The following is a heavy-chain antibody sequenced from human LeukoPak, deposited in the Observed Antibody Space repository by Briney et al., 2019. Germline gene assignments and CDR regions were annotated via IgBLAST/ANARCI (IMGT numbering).Heavy chain of an antibody. D-gene: IGHD3-16*01. Sequence: RASVKVSCKASGYTFTSYGISWVRQAPGQGLEWMGWISAYNGNTNYAQKLQGRVTMTTDTSTSTAYMELRSLGSDDTAVYYCAREGSGDYVWGSYGYWGQGTLVTVSS. J-gene: IGHJ4*02. V-gene: IGHV1-18*01. CDR2: ISAYNGNT. CDR3: AREGSGDYVWGSYGY. CDR1: GYTFTSYG.